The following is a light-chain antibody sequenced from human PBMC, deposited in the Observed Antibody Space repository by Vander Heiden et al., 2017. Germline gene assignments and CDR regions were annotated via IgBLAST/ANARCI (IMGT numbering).Light chain of an antibody. CDR1: QDISSA. J-gene: IGKJ1*01. V-gene: IGKV1-13*02. CDR3: QQFIRYPRT. CDR2: DAS. Sequence: ILLTQSPSSLSASVGDRVTITCRASQDISSALAWYQQKPGKAPKVLIYDASRLRSEVPSRFSGSGSGTDFALTISSLQPEDFATYYCQQFIRYPRTFGQGTKVEIK.